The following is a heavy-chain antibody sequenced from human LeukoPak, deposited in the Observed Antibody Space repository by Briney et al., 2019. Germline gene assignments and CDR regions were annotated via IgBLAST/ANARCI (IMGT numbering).Heavy chain of an antibody. D-gene: IGHD6-25*01. CDR1: GASINSTNW. Sequence: PSETLSLTCAVSGASINSTNWWNWVRQPPGKGLEWLGEIHHSGSTNYNPSLRSRVTISVDKTNNQFSLQLGSVTAADTAVYYCASGPAAAGDYWGQGTLVTVSS. CDR2: IHHSGST. J-gene: IGHJ4*02. V-gene: IGHV4-4*02. CDR3: ASGPAAAGDY.